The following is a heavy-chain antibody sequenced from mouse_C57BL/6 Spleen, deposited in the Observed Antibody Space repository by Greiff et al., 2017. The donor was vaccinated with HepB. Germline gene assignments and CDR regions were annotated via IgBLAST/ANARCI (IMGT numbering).Heavy chain of an antibody. V-gene: IGHV1-63*01. J-gene: IGHJ1*03. CDR1: GYTFTNYW. D-gene: IGHD1-1*01. Sequence: VQLQQSGAELVRPGTSVKMSCKASGYTFTNYWIGWAKQRPGHGLEWIGDIYPGGGYTNYNEKFKGKATLTADKSSSKAYMQFSSLTSEDSAIYYCARAGPTVGYFDVWGTGTTVTVSS. CDR3: ARAGPTVGYFDV. CDR2: IYPGGGYT.